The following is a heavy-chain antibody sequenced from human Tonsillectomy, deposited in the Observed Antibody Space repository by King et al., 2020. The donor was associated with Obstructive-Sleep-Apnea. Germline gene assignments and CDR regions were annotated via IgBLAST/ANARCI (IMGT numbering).Heavy chain of an antibody. CDR2: IIPILGIA. V-gene: IGHV1-69*04. CDR3: ARDRSVSYYTVTGEYFQH. Sequence: QLVQSGAEVKKPGSSVKVSCKASGGTFSSYAISWVRQAPGQGLEWMGRIIPILGIANYAQKFQGRVTITADKSTSTAYMELSSLRSEDTAVYYCARDRSVSYYTVTGEYFQHWGQGTLVTVSS. J-gene: IGHJ1*01. D-gene: IGHD4-17*01. CDR1: GGTFSSYA.